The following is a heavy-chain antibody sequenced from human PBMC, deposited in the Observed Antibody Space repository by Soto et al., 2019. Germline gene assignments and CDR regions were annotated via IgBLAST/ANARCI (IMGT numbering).Heavy chain of an antibody. J-gene: IGHJ4*02. CDR2: IVAYNGDT. Sequence: ASVKVSCKSSGYTFTSYGISLFRDSPGRGREWMVWIVAYNGDTNYAQKVEGRVTMTTDTSTSTAYMELRSLRSDDTAVYYCARDLLPAGGVALTDYWGQGTLVTVSS. CDR1: GYTFTSYG. CDR3: ARDLLPAGGVALTDY. D-gene: IGHD3-16*01. V-gene: IGHV1-18*01.